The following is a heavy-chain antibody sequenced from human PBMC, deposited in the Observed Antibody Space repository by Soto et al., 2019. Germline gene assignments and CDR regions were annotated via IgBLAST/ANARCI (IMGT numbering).Heavy chain of an antibody. CDR2: INHSGST. D-gene: IGHD3-10*01. V-gene: IGHV4-34*01. Sequence: SETLSLTCAVYGGSFSGYYWSWIRQPPGKGLEWIGEINHSGSTNYNPSLKSRVTISVDTPKNQFSLKLSSVTAADTAVYYCARSGELLWFGELDYYYGMDVWGQGTTVTVSS. CDR1: GGSFSGYY. J-gene: IGHJ6*02. CDR3: ARSGELLWFGELDYYYGMDV.